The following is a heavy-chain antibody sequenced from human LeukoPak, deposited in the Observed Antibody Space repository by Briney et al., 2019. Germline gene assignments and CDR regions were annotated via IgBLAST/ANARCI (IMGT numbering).Heavy chain of an antibody. D-gene: IGHD4-17*01. CDR3: ARVLTTATSNWFDP. V-gene: IGHV4-59*01. J-gene: IGHJ5*02. CDR2: MHYSGST. Sequence: PSETLPLTCTVSGASTRSYYWSWIRQPPGKGLEWIGYMHYSGSTNYNPSPKSRVTISLDTSKNQFSLKLSSVTAADTAVYYCARVLTTATSNWFDPWGQGTLVTVSS. CDR1: GASTRSYY.